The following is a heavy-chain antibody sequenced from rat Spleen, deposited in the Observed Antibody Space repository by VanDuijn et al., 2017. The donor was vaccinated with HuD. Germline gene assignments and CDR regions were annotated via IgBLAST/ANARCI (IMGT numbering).Heavy chain of an antibody. CDR2: ISTGGNT. J-gene: IGHJ2*01. V-gene: IGHV2S12*01. Sequence: QVQLKESGPGLVQPSQTLSLTCTVSGFSLTSNGVSWVRQPPGKGLEWIAAISTGGNTYYNSGLKSRLGISRDTSKSQVFLKMNILQTEDTAMYFCASQYYYDGYYRDYWGQGVMVTVSS. CDR3: ASQYYYDGYYRDY. CDR1: GFSLTSNG. D-gene: IGHD1-12*03.